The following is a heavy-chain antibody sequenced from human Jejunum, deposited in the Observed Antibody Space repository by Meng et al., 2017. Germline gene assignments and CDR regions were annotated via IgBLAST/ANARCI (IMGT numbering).Heavy chain of an antibody. CDR1: GFTFNTYA. D-gene: IGHD5-12*01. J-gene: IGHJ4*01. Sequence: GESLKISCATSGFTFNTYAMSWVRQAPGKGLEWVSAISGSGGRTHYADSVKDRFTISRDNSKNTLYLQMNSLRAEDTALYYCAKVYSGYETFDYWGHGTLVTVSS. V-gene: IGHV3-23*01. CDR3: AKVYSGYETFDY. CDR2: ISGSGGRT.